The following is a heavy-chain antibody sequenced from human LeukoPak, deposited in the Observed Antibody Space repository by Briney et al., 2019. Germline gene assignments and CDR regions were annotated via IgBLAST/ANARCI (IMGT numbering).Heavy chain of an antibody. Sequence: SETLSLTCTVSGGSISSSSYYWGWIRQPPGKGLEWSGSIYYSGSTYYNPSLKSRVTISVDTSKNQFSLKLSSVTAADTAVYYCASFPGHSDILTDDAFDIWGQGTMVTVSS. D-gene: IGHD3-9*01. CDR2: IYYSGST. CDR1: GGSISSSSYY. V-gene: IGHV4-39*07. J-gene: IGHJ3*02. CDR3: ASFPGHSDILTDDAFDI.